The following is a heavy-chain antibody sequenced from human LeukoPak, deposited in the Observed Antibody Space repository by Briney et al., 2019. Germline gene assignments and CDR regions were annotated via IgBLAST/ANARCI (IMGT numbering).Heavy chain of an antibody. Sequence: SETLSLTCAVYGGSFSGYYWSWIRQPPGKGLEWIGEINHSGSTNYNPSLKSRVTISVDTSKNQFSLKLSSVTAADTAVYYCASPSPGFDPWGQGILVTVSS. V-gene: IGHV4-34*01. CDR2: INHSGST. J-gene: IGHJ5*02. CDR1: GGSFSGYY. CDR3: ASPSPGFDP.